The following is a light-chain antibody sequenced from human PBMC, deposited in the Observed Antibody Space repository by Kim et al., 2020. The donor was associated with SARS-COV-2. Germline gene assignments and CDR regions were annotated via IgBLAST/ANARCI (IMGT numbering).Light chain of an antibody. Sequence: EIVLTQSPATLSLSPGERATLSCRASQSVSSHLAWYQQKLGQAPRLLIYDASNRATGIPARFSGSGSGTDFTLTISSLEPEDVAVYYCQQRSRWPLTFGGGTKVDIK. CDR2: DAS. J-gene: IGKJ4*01. CDR3: QQRSRWPLT. CDR1: QSVSSH. V-gene: IGKV3-11*01.